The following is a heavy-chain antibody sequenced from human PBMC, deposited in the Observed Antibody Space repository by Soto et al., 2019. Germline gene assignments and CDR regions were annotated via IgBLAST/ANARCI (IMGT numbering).Heavy chain of an antibody. V-gene: IGHV4-4*07. CDR2: IYTSGST. J-gene: IGHJ6*02. CDR3: ARDYYEVGARYYYGMDV. Sequence: SETLSLTCTVSVGSISSYYWSWMRQPAGKGLEWIGRIYTSGSTNYNPSLKSRVTMSVDTSKDQFSLKPSSVTAADTAVYYCARDYYEVGARYYYGMDVWGQGTTVTVSS. D-gene: IGHD1-26*01. CDR1: VGSISSYY.